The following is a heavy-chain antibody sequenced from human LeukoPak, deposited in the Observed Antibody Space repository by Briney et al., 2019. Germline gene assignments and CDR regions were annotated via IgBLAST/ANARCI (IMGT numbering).Heavy chain of an antibody. D-gene: IGHD3-9*01. Sequence: SETLSLTCTVSGGSISSYYWSWIRQPPGKGLEWIGYIHYSGSTNYNPSLKSRVTISVDTSKNQFSLKLSSVTAADTAVYYCARSVNYDILTGYYTRFDYWGQGTLVTVSS. CDR1: GGSISSYY. CDR2: IHYSGST. V-gene: IGHV4-59*01. CDR3: ARSVNYDILTGYYTRFDY. J-gene: IGHJ4*02.